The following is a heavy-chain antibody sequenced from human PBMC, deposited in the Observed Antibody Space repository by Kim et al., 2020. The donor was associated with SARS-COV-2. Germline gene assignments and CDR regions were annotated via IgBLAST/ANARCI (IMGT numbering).Heavy chain of an antibody. J-gene: IGHJ4*02. CDR3: ARGGLYNWNDSIF. D-gene: IGHD1-1*01. V-gene: IGHV1-2*02. Sequence: ASVKVSCKTSGYTFTDYFIHWVRQAPGQGLEWMGWVNPNTGGANYVPKFQGRVAMTGDTSISTAYLALGGLRSDDTAVYYCARGGLYNWNDSIFWGQGTL. CDR2: VNPNTGGA. CDR1: GYTFTDYF.